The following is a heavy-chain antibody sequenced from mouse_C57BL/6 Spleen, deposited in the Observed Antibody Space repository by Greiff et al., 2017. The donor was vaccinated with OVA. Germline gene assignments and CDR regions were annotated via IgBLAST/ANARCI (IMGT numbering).Heavy chain of an antibody. CDR1: GFNIKNTY. CDR3: ARSYYYGSFGAMDY. CDR2: IDPANGNT. V-gene: IGHV14-3*01. D-gene: IGHD1-1*01. Sequence: EVQGVESVAELVRPGASVKLSCTASGFNIKNTYMHWVKQRPEQGLEWIGRIDPANGNTKYAPKFQGKATITADTSSNTAYLQLSSLTSEDTAIYYCARSYYYGSFGAMDYWGQGTSVTVSS. J-gene: IGHJ4*01.